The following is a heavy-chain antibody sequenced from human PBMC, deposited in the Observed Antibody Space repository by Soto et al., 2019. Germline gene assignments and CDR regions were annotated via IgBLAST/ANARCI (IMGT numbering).Heavy chain of an antibody. Sequence: PGGSLRLSCASSVFPFNTYAMSCVRQAPGKGPEWVSAISESGDNAFYADSVQGRFTISRDNSYNILYLQMNSLRAEDTALYFCAKGGYIYGLEPWGQGTLVTVSS. CDR2: ISESGDNA. D-gene: IGHD5-18*01. CDR3: AKGGYIYGLEP. J-gene: IGHJ5*02. CDR1: VFPFNTYA. V-gene: IGHV3-23*01.